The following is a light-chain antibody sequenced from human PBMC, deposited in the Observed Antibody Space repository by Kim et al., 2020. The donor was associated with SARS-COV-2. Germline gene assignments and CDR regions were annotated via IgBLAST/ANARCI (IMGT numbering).Light chain of an antibody. V-gene: IGKV1-39*01. J-gene: IGKJ2*01. CDR1: QSIASNY. Sequence: DIQMTQSPSSLSASVGDRVTLTCRAGQSIASNYLNWYQQKPGKAPKLLIYAASILQSGVPSRFTGSASGTDFTLTITTLQPEDFATYYCQQTYSPPYTFGQGTKLEI. CDR3: QQTYSPPYT. CDR2: AAS.